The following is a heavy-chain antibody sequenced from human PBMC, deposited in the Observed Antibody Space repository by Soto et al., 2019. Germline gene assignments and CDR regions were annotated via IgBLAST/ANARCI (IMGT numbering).Heavy chain of an antibody. V-gene: IGHV3-30-3*01. CDR1: GFTFSNYA. Sequence: GGSLRLSCVASGFTFSNYAMNWVRQAPGKGLEWVAVISYDGSNKYYADSVKGRITIPRDNSRNTLYLQMNNLRAEDTAMYYCARDLGSNYGSFAYWGQGTLVTVSS. CDR2: ISYDGSNK. D-gene: IGHD4-17*01. J-gene: IGHJ4*02. CDR3: ARDLGSNYGSFAY.